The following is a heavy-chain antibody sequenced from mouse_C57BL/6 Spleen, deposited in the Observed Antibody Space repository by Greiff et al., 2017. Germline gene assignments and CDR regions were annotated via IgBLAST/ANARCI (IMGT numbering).Heavy chain of an antibody. CDR1: GYTFTSYW. Sequence: QVQLQQPGAELVRPGSSVKLSCKASGYTFTSYWMDWVKQRPGQGLEWIGNIYPSDSETHYNQKFKDKATLTVDKSSSTAYMQLSSLTSEDSAVYYCARGRLRKKAMDYWGQGTSVTVSS. J-gene: IGHJ4*01. V-gene: IGHV1-61*01. CDR2: IYPSDSET. CDR3: ARGRLRKKAMDY. D-gene: IGHD2-4*01.